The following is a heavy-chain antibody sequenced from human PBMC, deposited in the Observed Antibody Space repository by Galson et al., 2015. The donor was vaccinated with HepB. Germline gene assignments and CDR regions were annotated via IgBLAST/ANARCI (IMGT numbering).Heavy chain of an antibody. CDR2: ISYDGSNK. V-gene: IGHV3-30*04. J-gene: IGHJ3*02. CDR1: GFTFSNYD. Sequence: SLRLSCAASGFTFSNYDIHWVRQAPGKGLEWVAIISYDGSNKYYADSVKGRFSISRDNSKNTLYLQMNSLRAEDTAVYYCTRERVYYYDGSGWSDAVDIWGQGTMVTVSS. D-gene: IGHD3-22*01. CDR3: TRERVYYYDGSGWSDAVDI.